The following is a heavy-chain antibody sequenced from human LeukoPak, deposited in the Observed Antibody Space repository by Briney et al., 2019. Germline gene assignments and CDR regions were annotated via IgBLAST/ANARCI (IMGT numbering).Heavy chain of an antibody. CDR2: IYYSGST. V-gene: IGHV4-61*01. D-gene: IGHD6-6*01. CDR1: GGSVSSGSYY. J-gene: IGHJ4*02. CDR3: ARDRYSSSPGFDY. Sequence: SETLSLTCTVSGGSVSSGSYYWSWIRQPPGKGLEWTGYIYYSGSTNYNPSLKSRVTISVDTSKNQFSLKLSSVTAADTAVYYCARDRYSSSPGFDYWGQGTLVTVSS.